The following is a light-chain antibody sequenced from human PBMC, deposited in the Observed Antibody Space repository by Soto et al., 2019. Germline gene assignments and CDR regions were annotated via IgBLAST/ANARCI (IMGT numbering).Light chain of an antibody. CDR3: QQYGSSPIT. CDR2: GAS. CDR1: QSVSNNY. Sequence: EIVLTQSPGTLSLSPGESATLSCRASQSVSNNYLAWFQQKPGQAPRLLIYGASSRAAGIPDRFSGSGSGTDFTLTISRLEPEDFAVYFCQQYGSSPITFGQGTRLEMK. V-gene: IGKV3-20*01. J-gene: IGKJ5*01.